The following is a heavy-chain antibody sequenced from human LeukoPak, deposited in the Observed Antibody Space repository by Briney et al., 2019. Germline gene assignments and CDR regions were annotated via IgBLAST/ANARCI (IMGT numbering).Heavy chain of an antibody. CDR3: ARDDYSSSDY. Sequence: GGSLRLSCAASGITFSRFWMSWVRQAPGKGLQWVANIKQGGSEKHYVDSVKGRFTISRDNAKNSLYLQMNSLRAEDTAVYYCARDDYSSSDYWGQGTLVTVSS. D-gene: IGHD6-6*01. CDR1: GITFSRFW. V-gene: IGHV3-7*03. CDR2: IKQGGSEK. J-gene: IGHJ4*02.